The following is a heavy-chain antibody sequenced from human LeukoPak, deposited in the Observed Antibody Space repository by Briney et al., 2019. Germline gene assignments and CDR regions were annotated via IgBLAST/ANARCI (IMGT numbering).Heavy chain of an antibody. CDR1: GFTFSRYW. Sequence: GGSLRLSCAASGFTFSRYWMSWVRQAPGKGLEWVANIKQDGSAKYYVDSVKGRFTISRDTAKNSLYLQMNSLRAEDTAVYDCARESRPDGDTVFGYWGQGTLVTVSS. CDR3: ARESRPDGDTVFGY. D-gene: IGHD4-17*01. V-gene: IGHV3-7*01. J-gene: IGHJ4*02. CDR2: IKQDGSAK.